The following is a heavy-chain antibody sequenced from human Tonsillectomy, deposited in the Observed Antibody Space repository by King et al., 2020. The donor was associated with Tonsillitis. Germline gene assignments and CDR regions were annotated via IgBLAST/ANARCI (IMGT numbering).Heavy chain of an antibody. J-gene: IGHJ4*02. Sequence: VQLVESGAEVKKPGESLKISCKGSGYSFTSYWIGWVRQMPGKGLEWMGIIYPGDSDTGYSPSFQGQVTISADKSILTAYLQWGSLKASDTPMYYCVTPGYDSSGYHSDYWGQGTLVTVSS. V-gene: IGHV5-51*01. D-gene: IGHD3-22*01. CDR2: IYPGDSDT. CDR3: VTPGYDSSGYHSDY. CDR1: GYSFTSYW.